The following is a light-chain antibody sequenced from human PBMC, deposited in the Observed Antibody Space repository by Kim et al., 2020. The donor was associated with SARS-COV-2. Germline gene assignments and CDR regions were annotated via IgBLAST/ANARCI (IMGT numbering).Light chain of an antibody. CDR1: QSVSSSY. CDR2: GAS. CDR3: QQYGSSPPYT. J-gene: IGKJ2*01. V-gene: IGKV3-20*01. Sequence: STGERATLPCRASQSVSSSYLAWYQQKPGQAPRLLIYGASSRATGIPDRFSGSGSGTDFTLTISRLEPEDFAVYYCQQYGSSPPYTFGQGTKLEI.